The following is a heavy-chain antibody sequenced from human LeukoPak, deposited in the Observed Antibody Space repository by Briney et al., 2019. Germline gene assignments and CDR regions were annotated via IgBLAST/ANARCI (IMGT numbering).Heavy chain of an antibody. D-gene: IGHD6-13*01. CDR2: INPINPNSDDI. J-gene: IGHJ4*02. CDR3: ARGGYSSSLYDY. CDR1: GYTFTAYY. Sequence: ASVRVSCKTSGYTFTAYYMHWVRQAPGQGLEWMGWINPINPNSDDIHYAQKFRGRVTMTRDTSISTAYVELSSQRADDTAVYYCARGGYSSSLYDYWGQGTLVTVSS. V-gene: IGHV1-2*02.